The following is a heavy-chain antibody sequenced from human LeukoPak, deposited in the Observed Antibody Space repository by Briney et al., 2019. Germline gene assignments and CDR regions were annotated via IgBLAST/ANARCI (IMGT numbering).Heavy chain of an antibody. CDR2: LYTSGST. J-gene: IGHJ3*02. CDR3: ARERGQVIDDAFDI. D-gene: IGHD3-10*01. CDR1: GGSISYSY. Sequence: SETLSLTCFVIGGSISYSYWCWIRQPAGKGLEWIGRLYTSGSTNYNPSLKSRVTISVDTSKNQFSLKMSTVTAADTAVYYCARERGQVIDDAFDIWGQGTMVTVSS. V-gene: IGHV4-4*07.